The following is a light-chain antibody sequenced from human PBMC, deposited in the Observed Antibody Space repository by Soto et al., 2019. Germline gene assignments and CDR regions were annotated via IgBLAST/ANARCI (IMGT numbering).Light chain of an antibody. V-gene: IGKV1D-16*01. CDR3: QQYNSYSPWT. CDR2: AAS. Sequence: DIQMTQSPSSVSASVGDRVTITCRASQDIRTWLAWYQQTPGKAPKLLIYAASSLQSGVPSRFSGSGSGTEFTLTISSLQPDDFATYYCQQYNSYSPWTFGQGTKVDIK. J-gene: IGKJ1*01. CDR1: QDIRTW.